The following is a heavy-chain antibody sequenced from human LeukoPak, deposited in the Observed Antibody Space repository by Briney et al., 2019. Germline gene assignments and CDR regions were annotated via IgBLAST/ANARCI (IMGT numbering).Heavy chain of an antibody. V-gene: IGHV1-8*03. CDR2: INPDTGDK. Sequence: ASVKVSCKASGYTFTNYHINWVRQASGQGLEWMTWINPDTGDKGYARKFQDRVTITTDTSISTAYMELSSLSSEDTAVYFCARTTSMTASGYNCWGQGTLVSVSS. J-gene: IGHJ4*02. CDR3: ARTTSMTASGYNC. CDR1: GYTFTNYH. D-gene: IGHD2-21*02.